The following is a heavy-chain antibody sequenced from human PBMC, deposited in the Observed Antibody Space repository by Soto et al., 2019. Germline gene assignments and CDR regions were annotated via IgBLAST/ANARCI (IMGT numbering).Heavy chain of an antibody. J-gene: IGHJ5*02. D-gene: IGHD6-19*01. Sequence: SETLSLTCTVSGGSISSYYWSWIRQPPGKGLEWIGYIYYSGSTNYNPSLKSRVTISVDTSKNQFSLKLSSVTAADTAVYYCARSTSVAGFPNWFDPWGQGTLVTVSS. CDR1: GGSISSYY. CDR2: IYYSGST. V-gene: IGHV4-59*01. CDR3: ARSTSVAGFPNWFDP.